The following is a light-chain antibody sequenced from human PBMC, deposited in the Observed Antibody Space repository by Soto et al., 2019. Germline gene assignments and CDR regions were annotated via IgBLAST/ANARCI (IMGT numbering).Light chain of an antibody. CDR1: QDIDSW. CDR3: QQGGSFPWT. V-gene: IGKV1-12*01. Sequence: DIQMTQSPSSVSASVGDRVTITCRASQDIDSWLAWYQQKPGKAPKLLIYAASSLQSGVPSRFSGGGSGTDFTFTISSLQPEDFATYYCQQGGSFPWTFGQGTKVEIK. CDR2: AAS. J-gene: IGKJ1*01.